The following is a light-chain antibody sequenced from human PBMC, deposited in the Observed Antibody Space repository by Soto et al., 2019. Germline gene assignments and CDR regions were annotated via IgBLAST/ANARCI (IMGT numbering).Light chain of an antibody. CDR2: EVN. J-gene: IGLJ3*02. Sequence: QSALTQPASVSGSPGQSITISCTGSSSDVGGHNYVSWYQHHPGKAPKLMIYEVNNRPSGVSNRFSGSKSGNTASLTISGLQPEDEADYYCTSYAGLRIPGVFGGGTKLTVL. V-gene: IGLV2-14*01. CDR3: TSYAGLRIPGV. CDR1: SSDVGGHNY.